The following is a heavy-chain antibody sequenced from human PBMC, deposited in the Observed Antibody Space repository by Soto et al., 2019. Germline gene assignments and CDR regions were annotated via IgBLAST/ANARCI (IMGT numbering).Heavy chain of an antibody. J-gene: IGHJ4*02. CDR1: GGSISSSN. CDR3: AKDSRVTMVRGVIIPPGY. V-gene: IGHV3-23*01. D-gene: IGHD3-10*01. Sequence: ETLSLTCAVSGGSISSSNWWSWVRQPPGKGLEWVSSMSGSGDITYYADSVKGRFTISRDNSKNTLYLQMNSLRSEDTAVYYCAKDSRVTMVRGVIIPPGYWGQGTLVTVSS. CDR2: MSGSGDIT.